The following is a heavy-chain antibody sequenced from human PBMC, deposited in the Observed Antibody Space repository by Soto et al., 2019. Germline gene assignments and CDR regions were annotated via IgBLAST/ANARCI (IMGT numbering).Heavy chain of an antibody. CDR2: ISGSGGST. J-gene: IGHJ4*02. D-gene: IGHD5-18*01. V-gene: IGHV3-23*01. CDR1: GFTFSSYA. Sequence: EVQLLESGGGLVQPGGSLRLSCAASGFTFSSYAMSWVRQAPGKGLEWVSAISGSGGSTYYADSVKGRFTISRDNSKNTLYLQMNSLRAEDTAVYYRAKDRYGCLIQLWFYFDYWGQGTLVTVSS. CDR3: AKDRYGCLIQLWFYFDY.